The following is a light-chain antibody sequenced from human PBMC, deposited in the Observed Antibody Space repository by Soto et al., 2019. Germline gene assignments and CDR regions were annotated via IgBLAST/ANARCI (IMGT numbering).Light chain of an antibody. CDR2: AAS. CDR1: QGISNY. J-gene: IGKJ1*01. V-gene: IGKV1-27*01. CDR3: QKYNSARWT. Sequence: MTQSPSSLSASVGDRVTITCRASQGISNYLAWYQQKPGKVPKLLIFAASTLHSGVPSRFSGSGSGTDFTLTISSLQPEDVATYYCQKYNSARWTFGQGTKVDIK.